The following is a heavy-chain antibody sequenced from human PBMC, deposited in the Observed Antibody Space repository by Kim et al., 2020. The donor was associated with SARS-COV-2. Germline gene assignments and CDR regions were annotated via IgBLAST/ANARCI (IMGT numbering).Heavy chain of an antibody. D-gene: IGHD3-10*01. J-gene: IGHJ4*02. CDR3: ARDGFGGYFDY. V-gene: IGHV3-7*03. Sequence: RYSVESIKGRFTISRDNAKNSVFLQMNDLSAEDTAVYYCARDGFGGYFDYWGRGILVTVSP. CDR2: R.